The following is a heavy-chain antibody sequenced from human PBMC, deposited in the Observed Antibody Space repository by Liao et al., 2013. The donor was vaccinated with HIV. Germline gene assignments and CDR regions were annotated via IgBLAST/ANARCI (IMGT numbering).Heavy chain of an antibody. Sequence: QVQLQESGPGLVKPSQTLSLTCSVSGGSISSGSYYWSWIRQPAGKGLEWIGRIYTSGSTNYSPSLKSRVTISVETSKNQFSLKLSSVTPADTAVYYCARDQGTGDAFDFWGHGTMVTVSS. CDR3: ARDQGTGDAFDF. J-gene: IGHJ3*01. V-gene: IGHV4-61*02. D-gene: IGHD7-27*01. CDR2: IYTSGST. CDR1: GGSISSGSYY.